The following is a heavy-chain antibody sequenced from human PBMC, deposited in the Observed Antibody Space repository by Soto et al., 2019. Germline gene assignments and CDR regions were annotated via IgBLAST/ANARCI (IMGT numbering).Heavy chain of an antibody. J-gene: IGHJ4*03. CDR3: GTGRRVGSSTPRVDY. CDR2: IKSKTDGGTT. D-gene: IGHD1-26*01. CDR1: GFTFSNAW. Sequence: GGSLRLSCAASGFTFSNAWMSWVRQAPGKGLEWVGRIKSKTDGGTTDYAAPVKGRFTISRDDSKNTLYLQMNSLKTEYTAVYYSGTGRRVGSSTPRVDYWGHGSLVTVSS. V-gene: IGHV3-15*01.